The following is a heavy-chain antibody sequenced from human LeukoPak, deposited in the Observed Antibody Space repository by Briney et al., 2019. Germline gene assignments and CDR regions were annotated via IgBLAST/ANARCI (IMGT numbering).Heavy chain of an antibody. V-gene: IGHV3-23*01. CDR1: GFTLSSYA. Sequence: GSLRLSCAASGFTLSSYAMSWVRQAPGKGLEWVSAISGSGGSTYYADSVKGRFTISRDNSKNTLYLQMNSLRAEDTAVYYCARSSIAALSIFDYWGQGTLVTVSS. D-gene: IGHD6-6*01. J-gene: IGHJ4*02. CDR3: ARSSIAALSIFDY. CDR2: ISGSGGST.